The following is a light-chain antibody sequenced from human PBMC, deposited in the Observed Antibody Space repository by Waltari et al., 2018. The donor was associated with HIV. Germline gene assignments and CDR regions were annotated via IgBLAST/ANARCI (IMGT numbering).Light chain of an antibody. CDR3: QSYDISLSGLGV. V-gene: IGLV1-40*01. Sequence: QSVLTQPPSVSGAPGQRVTISCPGSSSTLGAGYDVHWYQQLPGPAPKLLIYDNNNRPSGVPDRFSGSKSGTSASLAITGLQADDEADYYCQSYDISLSGLGVFGGGTKLTVL. J-gene: IGLJ3*02. CDR1: SSTLGAGYD. CDR2: DNN.